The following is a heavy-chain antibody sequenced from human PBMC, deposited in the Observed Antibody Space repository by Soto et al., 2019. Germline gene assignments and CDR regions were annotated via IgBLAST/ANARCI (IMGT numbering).Heavy chain of an antibody. CDR3: AIGHWLGN. CDR1: GFTFSDYL. V-gene: IGHV3-7*01. D-gene: IGHD6-19*01. Sequence: DVQLVESGGALVQPGESLRLSCAAAGFTFSDYLMTWVRQAPGKGQEWVATIKQDGNEKYYVDSVKGRFTISRDNAKNSLYLQMNGLRAEDTAVYYCAIGHWLGNWGHGTLVTVSS. J-gene: IGHJ4*01. CDR2: IKQDGNEK.